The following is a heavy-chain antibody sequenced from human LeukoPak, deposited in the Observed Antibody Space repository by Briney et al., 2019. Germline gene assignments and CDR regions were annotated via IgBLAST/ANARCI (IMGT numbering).Heavy chain of an antibody. CDR3: ARGPFCSGATCYSQSFDS. CDR1: GYTFTCCG. J-gene: IGHJ4*02. D-gene: IGHD2-15*01. V-gene: IGHV1-18*01. CDR2: FCTYNGAT. Sequence: GASGKVSCKASGYTFTCCGISWVRHAPGQGLGWVGCFCTYNGATYYAQKLQGRVTMTTDRSTSTAYMELRSMRSDDTAVYYCARGPFCSGATCYSQSFDSWGQEILVTVSS.